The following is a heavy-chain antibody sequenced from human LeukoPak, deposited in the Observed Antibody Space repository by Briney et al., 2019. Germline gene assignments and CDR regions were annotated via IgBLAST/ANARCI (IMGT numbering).Heavy chain of an antibody. V-gene: IGHV3-48*02. Sequence: GGTLRLSCAASGFTFSSNNMNWGCQAPQKGLEWVSYISSSGSTIYYADPVKGRFTISRDNAKNSLYLQVNSLRDDDTAGYYCARDNRGDYWGQGTLVTVSS. CDR2: ISSSGSTI. D-gene: IGHD2/OR15-2a*01. J-gene: IGHJ4*02. CDR3: ARDNRGDY. CDR1: GFTFSSNN.